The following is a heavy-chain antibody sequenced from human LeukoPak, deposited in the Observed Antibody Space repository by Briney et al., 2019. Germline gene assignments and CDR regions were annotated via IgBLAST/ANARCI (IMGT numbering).Heavy chain of an antibody. CDR3: ASRGRIAARPRWYFDL. CDR1: GGSFSGYY. CDR2: INHSGST. Sequence: SETLSLTCAVYGGSFSGYYWSWIRQPPGKGLEWIGEINHSGSTNYNPSLKSRVTISVDTSKNQFSLKLSSVTAADTAVYYCASRGRIAARPRWYFDLWGRGTLVTVSS. V-gene: IGHV4-34*01. J-gene: IGHJ2*01. D-gene: IGHD6-6*01.